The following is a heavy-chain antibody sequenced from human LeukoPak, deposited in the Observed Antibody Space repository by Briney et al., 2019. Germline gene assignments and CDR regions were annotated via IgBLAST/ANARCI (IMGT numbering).Heavy chain of an antibody. V-gene: IGHV4-61*01. Sequence: SETLSLTCTVSGGSVSSGSYYWSWIRQPPGTGLEWIGYIYYSGSTNYNPSLKSRVTISVDTSKNQFSLKLSSVTAADTAVYYCARDRVGVPVWGQGTLVTVSS. CDR3: ARDRVGVPV. CDR1: GGSVSSGSYY. CDR2: IYYSGST. J-gene: IGHJ4*02. D-gene: IGHD2-8*01.